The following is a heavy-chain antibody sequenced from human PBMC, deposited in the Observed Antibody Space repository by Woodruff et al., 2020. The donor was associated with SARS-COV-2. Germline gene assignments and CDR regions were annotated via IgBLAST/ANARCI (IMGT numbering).Heavy chain of an antibody. Sequence: LEWVAVLANDGSNKYYADSVKGRFTISRDNSKNTLYLQMNSLRAEDTAVYYCAKDRGITFGGVIVLSPYYYMDVWGKGTTV. D-gene: IGHD3-16*02. CDR3: AKDRGITFGGVIVLSPYYYMDV. CDR2: LANDGSNK. J-gene: IGHJ6*03. V-gene: IGHV3-30*18.